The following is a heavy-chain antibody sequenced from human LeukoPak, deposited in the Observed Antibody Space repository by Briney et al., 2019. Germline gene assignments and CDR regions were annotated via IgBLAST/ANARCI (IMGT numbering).Heavy chain of an antibody. Sequence: GGSLRLSCAASGFTFSSYSMNWVRQAPGKGLEWVSYISSSGSTIYYADSVKGRFTISRDNAKNSLYLQMNSLRAEDTAVYYCARDRSGSGSYSHDDYYYYMDVWGKGTTVTVSS. CDR2: ISSSGSTI. J-gene: IGHJ6*03. CDR1: GFTFSSYS. D-gene: IGHD3-10*01. V-gene: IGHV3-48*04. CDR3: ARDRSGSGSYSHDDYYYYMDV.